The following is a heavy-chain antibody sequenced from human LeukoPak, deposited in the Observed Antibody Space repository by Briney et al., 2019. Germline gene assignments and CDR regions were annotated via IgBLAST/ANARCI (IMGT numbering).Heavy chain of an antibody. CDR3: ARVGYCSGGSCYGAFDI. D-gene: IGHD2-15*01. CDR2: IIPIFGTA. J-gene: IGHJ3*02. CDR1: GGTFSSYA. Sequence: SVKVSCKASGGTFSSYAISWVRQAPGQGLEWMGGIIPIFGTANYAQKFQGRVTIAADKSTSTAYMELSSLRSEDTAVYYCARVGYCSGGSCYGAFDIWGQGTMVTVSS. V-gene: IGHV1-69*06.